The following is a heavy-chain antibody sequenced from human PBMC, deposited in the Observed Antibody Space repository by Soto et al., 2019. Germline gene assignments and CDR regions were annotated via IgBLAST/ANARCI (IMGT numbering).Heavy chain of an antibody. J-gene: IGHJ3*02. CDR1: GGSTRSSSYY. CDR2: IYYSGST. V-gene: IGHV4-39*01. CDR3: ARRSSTVTAFDI. D-gene: IGHD4-17*01. Sequence: SETLSLTCSFSGGSTRSSSYYLGWIRQPPGKGLEWIGSIYYSGSTYYNPSLKSRVTISVDTSKNQFSLKLSSVTAADTAVYYCARRSSTVTAFDIWGQGTMVTVSS.